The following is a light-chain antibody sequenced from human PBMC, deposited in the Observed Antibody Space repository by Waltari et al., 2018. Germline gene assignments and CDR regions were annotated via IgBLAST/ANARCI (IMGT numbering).Light chain of an antibody. CDR1: QSIGTW. Sequence: DIQMTQSPSTLSASVGDRVTITCRASQSIGTWLAWYQQKPGKASKFLIYEATTLKNGVPSRFSGSGSGTEFTLTISSLQPDDFATYYCQRYNSYPITFGPGTKVDI. CDR2: EAT. V-gene: IGKV1-5*03. J-gene: IGKJ3*01. CDR3: QRYNSYPIT.